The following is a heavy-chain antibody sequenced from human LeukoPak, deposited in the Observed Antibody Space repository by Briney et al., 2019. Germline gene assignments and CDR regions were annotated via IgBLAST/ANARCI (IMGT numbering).Heavy chain of an antibody. D-gene: IGHD1-26*01. CDR2: IYPGDSDT. J-gene: IGHJ4*02. Sequence: GASLQISCKGSGYSFTSYWIGWVRQLPGKRLEWMGIIYPGDSDTRYSPSFQGQVTISADKSISTAYLRWSSLKAPDTAMYYCARGGVGATTRLDYWGQGTLVTVSS. CDR3: ARGGVGATTRLDY. CDR1: GYSFTSYW. V-gene: IGHV5-51*01.